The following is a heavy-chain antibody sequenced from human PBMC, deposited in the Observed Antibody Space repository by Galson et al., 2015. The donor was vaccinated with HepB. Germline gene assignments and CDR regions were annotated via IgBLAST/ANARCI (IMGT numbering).Heavy chain of an antibody. CDR1: GGSISSYY. J-gene: IGHJ4*02. Sequence: ETLSLTCTVSGGSISSYYWSWIRQPPGEGLEWIGYIYCSGSTNYNPSLKSRVTISVDTSKNQFSLKLSSVTAADTAVYYCARGLSGWYDDPYYFDYWGQGTLVTVSS. CDR2: IYCSGST. D-gene: IGHD6-19*01. CDR3: ARGLSGWYDDPYYFDY. V-gene: IGHV4-59*01.